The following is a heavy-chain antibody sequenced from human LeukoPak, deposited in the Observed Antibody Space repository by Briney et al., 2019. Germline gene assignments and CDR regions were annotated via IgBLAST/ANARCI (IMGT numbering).Heavy chain of an antibody. D-gene: IGHD6-19*01. CDR1: GGSISSGGYY. Sequence: PSQTLSLTCTVSGGSISSGGYYWSWIRQHPGKGLEWIGYIYYSGSTYYNPSLKSRVTISVDTSKNQFSLKLSSVTAADTAVYYCARLPWYSSGWDDAFDIWGQGTMVTVSS. CDR3: ARLPWYSSGWDDAFDI. CDR2: IYYSGST. J-gene: IGHJ3*02. V-gene: IGHV4-31*03.